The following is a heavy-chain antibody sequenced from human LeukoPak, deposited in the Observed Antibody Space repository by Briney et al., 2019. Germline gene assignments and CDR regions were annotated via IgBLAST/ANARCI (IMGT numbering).Heavy chain of an antibody. Sequence: GGSLRLSCAASGFTFSNAWMNWVRQAPGEGLEWVGRIKSKTDGGTTDYAAPVKGRFTISRDGSKNTLYLQMNSLKTEDTAVYYCTTTVYDFWSGYHYYYYGMDVWGQGTTVTVSS. CDR2: IKSKTDGGTT. CDR3: TTTVYDFWSGYHYYYYGMDV. V-gene: IGHV3-15*07. J-gene: IGHJ6*02. CDR1: GFTFSNAW. D-gene: IGHD3-3*01.